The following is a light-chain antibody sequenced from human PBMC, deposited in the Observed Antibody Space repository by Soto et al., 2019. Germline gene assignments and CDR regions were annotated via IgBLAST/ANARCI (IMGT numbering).Light chain of an antibody. J-gene: IGKJ1*01. Sequence: ETVMTQSPATLSVSPGERATLSCRASRSVNSDLAWYQKKPGQAPRLLIYGASTRATGIPARFSGGGSGTEFTLTISSLQSEEFAVYYCQQNNNGPRTFGQGTKV. CDR1: RSVNSD. V-gene: IGKV3-15*01. CDR2: GAS. CDR3: QQNNNGPRT.